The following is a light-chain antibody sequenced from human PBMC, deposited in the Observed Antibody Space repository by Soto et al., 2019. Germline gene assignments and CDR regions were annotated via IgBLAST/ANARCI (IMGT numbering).Light chain of an antibody. J-gene: IGLJ1*01. CDR1: SSDVGGYNY. CDR3: SSYSGTNYHYV. CDR2: EVS. V-gene: IGLV2-8*01. Sequence: HSTLTQPRSASGSFGQSVTISCTGTSSDVGGYNYVSWYQQYPGKAPKLMIYEVSERPSGVPDRFSGSKSGNTASLTVSGLQADDEADYYCSSYSGTNYHYVFGTGTKVTVL.